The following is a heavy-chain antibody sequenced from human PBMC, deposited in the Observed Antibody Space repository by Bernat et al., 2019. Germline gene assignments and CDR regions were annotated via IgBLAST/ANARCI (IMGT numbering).Heavy chain of an antibody. Sequence: EVQLVESGGGLVKAGGSLRLSCAASGFTFDTYTMIWVRQAPGKGLEWVSSISPDSRFIFYADSVEGRFTISRDNTKNSLYLQMSSLRAEDTAVYYCARAIPSSLTHYWGQGTLVTVSS. CDR2: ISPDSRFI. J-gene: IGHJ4*02. D-gene: IGHD2-2*01. CDR1: GFTFDTYT. CDR3: ARAIPSSLTHY. V-gene: IGHV3-21*01.